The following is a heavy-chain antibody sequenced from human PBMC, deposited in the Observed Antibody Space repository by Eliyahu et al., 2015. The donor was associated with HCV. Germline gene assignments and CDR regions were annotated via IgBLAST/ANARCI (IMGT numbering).Heavy chain of an antibody. CDR1: GFTFSSYG. CDR2: IWYDGSNK. V-gene: IGHV3-33*08. CDR3: ARDDYGEKCFDP. J-gene: IGHJ5*02. Sequence: QVQLVESGGGVVQPGRSLRLSCAASGFTFSSYGMHWVRQAPGKGLEWVGVIWYDGSNKYYADSVKGRFTISRDNSKNTLYLQMNSLRAEDTAVYYCARDDYGEKCFDPWGQGTLVTVSS. D-gene: IGHD4-17*01.